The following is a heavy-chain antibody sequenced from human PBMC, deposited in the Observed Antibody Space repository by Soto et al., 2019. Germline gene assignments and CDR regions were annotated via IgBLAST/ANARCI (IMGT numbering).Heavy chain of an antibody. J-gene: IGHJ4*02. D-gene: IGHD4-4*01. Sequence: QVQLVESGGGVVQPGMSLRLSCADSGFTFSSYAMHWVRQAPGKGLEWVAVISYDGSNKYYADSVKGRFTISRDNSKNTLYLQMNSLRSEDTAVYYCARGGTGLDYSNQLYYFDYRGQGTLVTVSS. V-gene: IGHV3-30-3*01. CDR1: GFTFSSYA. CDR2: ISYDGSNK. CDR3: ARGGTGLDYSNQLYYFDY.